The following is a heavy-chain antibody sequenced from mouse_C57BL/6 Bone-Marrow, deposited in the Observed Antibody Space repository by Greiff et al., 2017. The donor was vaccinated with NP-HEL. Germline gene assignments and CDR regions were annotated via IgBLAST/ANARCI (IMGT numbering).Heavy chain of an antibody. CDR2: ILQSIGRT. CDR1: DSEVFPIAY. J-gene: IGHJ1*03. CDR3: ARRGKWYFDV. D-gene: IGHD1-1*01. Sequence: VQLVESGSELRSPGSSVKLSCKDFDSEVFPIAYMSWVRQKPGHGFEWIGGILQSIGRTTYGEKFEDKATLDADTLSNTAYLELNSLTSEDSAIYYCARRGKWYFDVWGTGTTVTVSS. V-gene: IGHV15-2*01.